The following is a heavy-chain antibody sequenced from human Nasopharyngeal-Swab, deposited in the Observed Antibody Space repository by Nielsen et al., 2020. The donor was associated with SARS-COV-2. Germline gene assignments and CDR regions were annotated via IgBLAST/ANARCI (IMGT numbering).Heavy chain of an antibody. D-gene: IGHD2-2*01. CDR1: GFTFSSYG. Sequence: GGSLRLSCAASGFTFSSYGMHWVRQAPGKGLEWVAVIWYDGSNKYYADSVKGRFTISRDNSKNTLYLQMNSLRAEDTAVYYCARDRCSSTSCYYYYYMDVWGKGTTVTASS. CDR2: IWYDGSNK. CDR3: ARDRCSSTSCYYYYYMDV. V-gene: IGHV3-33*01. J-gene: IGHJ6*03.